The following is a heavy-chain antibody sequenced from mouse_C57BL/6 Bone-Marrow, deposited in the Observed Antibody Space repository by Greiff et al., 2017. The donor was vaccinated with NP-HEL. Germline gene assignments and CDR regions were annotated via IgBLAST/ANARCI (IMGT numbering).Heavy chain of an antibody. CDR3: ARDRAATGTRAMDY. D-gene: IGHD4-1*02. CDR2: INPSGGYT. Sequence: QVQLQQSGAELVKPGASVKLSCKASGYTFTSYWMHWVKQRPGQGLEWIGYINPSGGYTKYTQKFKDKATLTADKSSSTAYLQLSSLTSEDSAVYYCARDRAATGTRAMDYGGQGTSVTVSS. V-gene: IGHV1-7*01. J-gene: IGHJ4*01. CDR1: GYTFTSYW.